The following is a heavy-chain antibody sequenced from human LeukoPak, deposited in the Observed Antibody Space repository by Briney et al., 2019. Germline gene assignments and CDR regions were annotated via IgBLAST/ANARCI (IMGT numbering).Heavy chain of an antibody. Sequence: GGSPRLSCAASGFTFSSYWMSWVRQAPGKVPEWVSYIDARSGITYYADSVQGRFTISRDNAQESVFLQMNSLRADDTAVYYCARTYDFGRGPPGDAFDNWGPGTLVTVSS. J-gene: IGHJ3*02. CDR2: IDARSGIT. CDR3: ARTYDFGRGPPGDAFDN. V-gene: IGHV3-48*01. D-gene: IGHD3-3*01. CDR1: GFTFSSYW.